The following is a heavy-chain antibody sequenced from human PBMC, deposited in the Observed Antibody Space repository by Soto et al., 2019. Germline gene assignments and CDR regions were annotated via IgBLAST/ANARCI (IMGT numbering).Heavy chain of an antibody. V-gene: IGHV3-53*04. CDR3: ARGLFLDY. CDR2: LHSGGDT. D-gene: IGHD3-3*01. Sequence: PGGSLRLSCAASGSPVISNYMTWVRQAPGKGLEWVSVLHSGGDTYYANSVKGRFTISRHDSTNTLFLQMNSLTPEDTAVYYCARGLFLDYWGQGTRVTLSS. J-gene: IGHJ4*02. CDR1: GSPVISNY.